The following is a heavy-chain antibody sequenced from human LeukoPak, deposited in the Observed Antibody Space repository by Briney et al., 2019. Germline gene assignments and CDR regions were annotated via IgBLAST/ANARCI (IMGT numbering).Heavy chain of an antibody. V-gene: IGHV3-33*01. CDR2: IWYDGSNK. J-gene: IGHJ4*02. CDR3: ARHESGAPDY. D-gene: IGHD1-14*01. CDR1: GFIFTNYG. Sequence: GGSLRLSCAASGFIFTNYGMHWVRQAPGKGLEWVALIWYDGSNKYYADSVKGRFTISRDDSKNALYLQMNSLRAEDTAVYSCARHESGAPDYWGPGIQVTVSA.